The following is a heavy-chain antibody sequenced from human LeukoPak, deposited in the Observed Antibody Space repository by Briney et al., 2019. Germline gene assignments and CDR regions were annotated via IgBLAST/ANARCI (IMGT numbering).Heavy chain of an antibody. CDR1: GYTFTSYD. D-gene: IGHD6-13*01. J-gene: IGHJ4*02. Sequence: GASVKVSCKASGYTFTSYDINWVRQATGQGLEWMGWMNPNSGTTGYTQRFQGRVTMTRNTSISTAYMELSSLRSEDTAVYYCARSLTYTSTWYLAYWGQGTPVTVSS. CDR3: ARSLTYTSTWYLAY. CDR2: MNPNSGTT. V-gene: IGHV1-8*01.